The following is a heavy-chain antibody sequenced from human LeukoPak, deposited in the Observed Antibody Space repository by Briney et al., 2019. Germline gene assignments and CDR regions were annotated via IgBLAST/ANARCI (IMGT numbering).Heavy chain of an antibody. CDR2: INPSGGST. D-gene: IGHD6-19*01. CDR3: ARLQWLQDLGYGMDV. CDR1: GYTFTSYY. Sequence: GASVKVSCKASGYTFTSYYMHWVRQAPGQGLEWMGIINPSGGSTSYAQKFQGRVTMTRDTSTSTAYMELSSLRSEDTAVYYCARLQWLQDLGYGMDVWGQGTTVTVSS. J-gene: IGHJ6*02. V-gene: IGHV1-46*01.